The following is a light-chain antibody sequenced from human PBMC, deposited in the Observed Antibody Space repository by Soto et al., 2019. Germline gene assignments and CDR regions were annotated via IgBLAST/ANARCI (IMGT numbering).Light chain of an antibody. Sequence: ESVLTQSPGTLSLSPGERATLSCRAGQSITTNYLAWYQQRFGRAPRLLIHGASSRATGIPDRFSGSGSGTDFTLTISRLEPEDFAVYYCQQYGSSITFGQGTRLEIK. J-gene: IGKJ5*01. CDR3: QQYGSSIT. CDR2: GAS. CDR1: QSITTNY. V-gene: IGKV3-20*01.